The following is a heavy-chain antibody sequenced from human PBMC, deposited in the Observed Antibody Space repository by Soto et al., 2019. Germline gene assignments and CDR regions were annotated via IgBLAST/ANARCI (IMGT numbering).Heavy chain of an antibody. Sequence: QVQLQESGPGLVKPSQTLSLTCTVSGGSISSGDSYWSWIRQPPGRCLEWIGYIYCSGSTYYTPSLKSRVTISVDTSKNQFSLKLSSVTAADTAVYYCARAAKTYYYDSSGYYYTFDIWGQGTMVTVSS. V-gene: IGHV4-30-4*01. J-gene: IGHJ3*02. CDR3: ARAAKTYYYDSSGYYYTFDI. D-gene: IGHD3-22*01. CDR1: GGSISSGDSY. CDR2: IYCSGST.